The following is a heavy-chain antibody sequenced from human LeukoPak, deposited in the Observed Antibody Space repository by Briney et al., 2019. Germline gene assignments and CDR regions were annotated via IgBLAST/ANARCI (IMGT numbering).Heavy chain of an antibody. CDR1: GFTFSSYD. CDR2: ISSSGSTI. V-gene: IGHV3-48*03. Sequence: GGALRLSCAASGFTFSSYDMTWVRQAPGKGLEWVSYISSSGSTIYYADSVKGRFTISRDNAKNSLYLQMNSLRAEDTAVYYCAELGITMIGGVWGKGTTVTISS. J-gene: IGHJ6*04. D-gene: IGHD3-10*02. CDR3: AELGITMIGGV.